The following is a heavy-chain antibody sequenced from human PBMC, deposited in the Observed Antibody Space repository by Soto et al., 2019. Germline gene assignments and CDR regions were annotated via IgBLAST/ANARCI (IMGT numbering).Heavy chain of an antibody. V-gene: IGHV1-69*01. J-gene: IGHJ4*02. CDR1: GGTFSSYA. CDR3: AREGASGSHIGY. D-gene: IGHD3-22*01. CDR2: IIPLFGTA. Sequence: QVQLVQSGAEVKKPGSSVKVSCNASGGTFSSYAISWVRQAPGQGLEWMGGIIPLFGTANYAQKFQGRVTITADEYTSTAYMELSSLRSEDTAVYYCAREGASGSHIGYWGQGTLGTVSS.